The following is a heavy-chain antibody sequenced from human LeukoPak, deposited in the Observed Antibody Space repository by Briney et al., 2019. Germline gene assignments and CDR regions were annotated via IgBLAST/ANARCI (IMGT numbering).Heavy chain of an antibody. CDR1: GFTFSNYE. CDR2: ISSIDSTI. D-gene: IGHD3-22*01. Sequence: PGGSLRLSCAASGFTFSNYEMNWVRQAPGKGLEWVSYISSIDSTIYYADSVKGRFTISRDNAKNSLYLQMNSLRVEDTARYYCAKSSGHSSSFFDHWGQGTLVTVSS. V-gene: IGHV3-48*03. CDR3: AKSSGHSSSFFDH. J-gene: IGHJ4*02.